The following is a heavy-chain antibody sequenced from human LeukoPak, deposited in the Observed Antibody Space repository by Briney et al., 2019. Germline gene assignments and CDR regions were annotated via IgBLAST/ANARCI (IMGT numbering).Heavy chain of an antibody. CDR2: IKSKTDGGTT. CDR3: TTGTASIAVAGKWGYYYYYMDV. J-gene: IGHJ6*03. CDR1: GFTFSNAW. V-gene: IGHV3-15*01. Sequence: GGSLRLSCAASGFTFSNAWMSWVRQAPGKGLEWVGRIKSKTDGGTTDYAAPVKGRFTISRDDSKNTLYLQMNSLKTEDTAVYYCTTGTASIAVAGKWGYYYYYMDVWGKGTTVTVSS. D-gene: IGHD6-19*01.